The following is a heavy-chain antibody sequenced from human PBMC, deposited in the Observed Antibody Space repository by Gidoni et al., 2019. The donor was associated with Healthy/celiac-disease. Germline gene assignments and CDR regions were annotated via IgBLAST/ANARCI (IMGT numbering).Heavy chain of an antibody. V-gene: IGHV3-33*08. D-gene: IGHD6-19*01. Sequence: QVQLVESGGGVVQPGRSLRLSCAASGFTFSSYGMHWVRQAPGKGLEWVAVIWYDGSNKYYTDSVKGRFTISRDNSKNTLYLQMNSLRAEDTAVYYCARDNVAVAGIFDYWGQGTLVTVSS. J-gene: IGHJ4*02. CDR1: GFTFSSYG. CDR3: ARDNVAVAGIFDY. CDR2: IWYDGSNK.